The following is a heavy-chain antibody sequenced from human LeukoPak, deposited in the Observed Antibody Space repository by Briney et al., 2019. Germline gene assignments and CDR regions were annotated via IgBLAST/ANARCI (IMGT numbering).Heavy chain of an antibody. Sequence: GGSLRLSCAAPGFTFSSYAMSWVRQAPGKGLEWASGIGGSGGSTYYADSVKGRFTISRDNSKNTLYLQMNSLRAEDTAVYYCAKGRTAYCSSTSCYTIDYWGQGTLVTVSS. CDR1: GFTFSSYA. D-gene: IGHD2-2*02. J-gene: IGHJ4*02. V-gene: IGHV3-23*01. CDR2: IGGSGGST. CDR3: AKGRTAYCSSTSCYTIDY.